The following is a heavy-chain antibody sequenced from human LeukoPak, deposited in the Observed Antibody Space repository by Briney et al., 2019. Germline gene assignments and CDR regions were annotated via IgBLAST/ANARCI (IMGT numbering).Heavy chain of an antibody. CDR1: GXTVGSNY. V-gene: IGHV3-66*01. CDR3: ASRIVVVGLDY. D-gene: IGHD3-22*01. J-gene: IGHJ4*02. Sequence: GGSLRLSCAASGXTVGSNYMSWVRQAPGKGLEWVSVIYSGGNTYYADSVKGRFIISRDNSKNTLYLQMNSLRAEDTAVYYCASRIVVVGLDYWGQGTLVTVSS. CDR2: IYSGGNT.